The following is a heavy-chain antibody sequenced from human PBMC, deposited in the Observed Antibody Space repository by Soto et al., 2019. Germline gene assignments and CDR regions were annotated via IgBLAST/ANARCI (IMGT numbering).Heavy chain of an antibody. D-gene: IGHD3-9*01. Sequence: PSETLSLTCAVSGGSISSGGYSWSWIRQPPGKGLEWIGYMYHSGSTYYNPSLKSRVTISVDTSKNQFSLKLSSVTAADTAVYYCARHLKTPNTYYDILTGYFGYYYGMDVWGQGTTVTVSS. CDR2: MYHSGST. CDR1: GGSISSGGYS. J-gene: IGHJ6*02. V-gene: IGHV4-30-2*02. CDR3: ARHLKTPNTYYDILTGYFGYYYGMDV.